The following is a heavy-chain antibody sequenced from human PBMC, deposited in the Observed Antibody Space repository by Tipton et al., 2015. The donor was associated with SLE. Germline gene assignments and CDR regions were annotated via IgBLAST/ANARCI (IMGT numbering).Heavy chain of an antibody. Sequence: QSGAEVKNLGASVKVSCKASGYTFTRSYIHWVRQDPRQGLGWMGIINPNTGNTGYAQKFQGRVTMTRDTSTSTIYMELRSLRSDDTAVYYCARDFSFLSSSALYWGQGTLVTVSS. CDR1: GYTFTRSY. D-gene: IGHD6-6*01. CDR2: INPNTGNT. CDR3: ARDFSFLSSSALY. V-gene: IGHV1-46*01. J-gene: IGHJ4*02.